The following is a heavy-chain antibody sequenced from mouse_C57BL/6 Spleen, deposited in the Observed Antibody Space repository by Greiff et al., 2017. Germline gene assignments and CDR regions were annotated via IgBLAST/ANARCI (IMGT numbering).Heavy chain of an antibody. CDR2: IDPSDSET. J-gene: IGHJ3*01. Sequence: QVQLQQPGAELVRPGSSVKLSCKASGYTFTSYWMHWVKQRPIQGLEWIGNIDPSDSETHYNQKFKDKATLTVDKSSSTAYMQLSSLTSEDSAVYYCARSGMVTTGPWFAYWGQGTLVTVSA. CDR1: GYTFTSYW. V-gene: IGHV1-52*01. D-gene: IGHD2-2*01. CDR3: ARSGMVTTGPWFAY.